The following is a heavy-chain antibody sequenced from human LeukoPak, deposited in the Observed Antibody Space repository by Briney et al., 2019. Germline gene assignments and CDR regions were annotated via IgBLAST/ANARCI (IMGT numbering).Heavy chain of an antibody. CDR2: IKNKVDGGTT. D-gene: IGHD3-10*01. CDR3: STRAGWEFLTEF. V-gene: IGHV3-15*01. CDR1: GFTFSNAW. J-gene: IGHJ4*02. Sequence: PGGSLRLSCAASGFTFSNAWMSWVRQAPGKGPEWVGRIKNKVDGGTTDYAAPVKGRFTISRDDSKSTLYLQMDSLKPEDTAVYYCSTRAGWEFLTEFWDQGTLVTVSS.